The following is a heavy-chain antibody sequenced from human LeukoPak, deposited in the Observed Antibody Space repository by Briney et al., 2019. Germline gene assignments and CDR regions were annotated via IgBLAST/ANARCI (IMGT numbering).Heavy chain of an antibody. D-gene: IGHD4-17*01. Sequence: SVKVSCKASGGTFSSYAISWVRQAPGQGLEWMGRFIPIFGTANYAQKFQGRVTITTDESTSTAYMELSSLRSEDTAVYYCARGALYYGVSPRYYYMDVWGKGTTVTVSS. CDR1: GGTFSSYA. CDR3: ARGALYYGVSPRYYYMDV. V-gene: IGHV1-69*05. CDR2: FIPIFGTA. J-gene: IGHJ6*03.